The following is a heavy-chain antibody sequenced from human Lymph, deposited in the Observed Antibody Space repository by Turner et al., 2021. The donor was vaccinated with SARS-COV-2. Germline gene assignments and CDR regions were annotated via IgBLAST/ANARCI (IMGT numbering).Heavy chain of an antibody. CDR3: AKDRFTLSSGWEDY. CDR1: GFTFSSYA. V-gene: IGHV3-23*01. CDR2: ISGSGGST. Sequence: VQLLESGGGLVQPGGSLRLSPAASGFTFSSYAMTWVRQVPGKGLEWVSTISGSGGSTYYADSVKGRFTISRDNSKNTLYLQMNSLRAEDTAVYYCAKDRFTLSSGWEDYWGQGTLVTVSS. J-gene: IGHJ4*02. D-gene: IGHD6-19*01.